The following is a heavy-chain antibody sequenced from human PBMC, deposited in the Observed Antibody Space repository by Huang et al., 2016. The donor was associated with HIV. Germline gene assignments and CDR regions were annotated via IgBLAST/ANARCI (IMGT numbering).Heavy chain of an antibody. Sequence: QVQLVQSGAEVKKPGSSVKVSCKASGGTFSSYVISWVRQAPGQGLEWMGGITPIFDKTNYAQQFQGIGTIIADESTTTAYMEMSRLRPEDTATYYCATGTRGSVSFNWGQGTLVIVSS. D-gene: IGHD1-1*01. V-gene: IGHV1-69*01. CDR1: GGTFSSYV. J-gene: IGHJ4*02. CDR3: ATGTRGSVSFN. CDR2: ITPIFDKT.